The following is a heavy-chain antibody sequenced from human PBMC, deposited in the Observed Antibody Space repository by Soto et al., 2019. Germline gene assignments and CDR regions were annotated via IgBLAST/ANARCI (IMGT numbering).Heavy chain of an antibody. CDR2: ISYDGSNK. CDR3: AREVHGDYVYYYYGMDV. V-gene: IGHV3-30-3*01. CDR1: GLTFSSYA. J-gene: IGHJ6*02. Sequence: PGGSLRLSCAASGLTFSSYAMHWVRQAPGKGLEWVAVISYDGSNKYYADSVKGRFTISRDNSKNTLYLQMNSLRAEDTAVYYCAREVHGDYVYYYYGMDVWGQGTTVTVSS. D-gene: IGHD4-17*01.